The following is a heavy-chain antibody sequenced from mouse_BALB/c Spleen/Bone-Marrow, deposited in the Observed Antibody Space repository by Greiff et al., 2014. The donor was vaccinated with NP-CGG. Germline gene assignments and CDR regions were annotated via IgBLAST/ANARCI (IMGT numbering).Heavy chain of an antibody. J-gene: IGHJ3*01. Sequence: VQLQQSGPELVKPGASVKMSCKASGYTFTSYFMHWVKQRPGQGLEWIGYINPYNDGTKYNEKFKGKATLTLDKSFSTAYMELSSLTSEDSAVYYCTRIYYDYDGVWFAYWGQGTLVTVSA. D-gene: IGHD2-4*01. V-gene: IGHV1-14*01. CDR1: GYTFTSYF. CDR3: TRIYYDYDGVWFAY. CDR2: INPYNDGT.